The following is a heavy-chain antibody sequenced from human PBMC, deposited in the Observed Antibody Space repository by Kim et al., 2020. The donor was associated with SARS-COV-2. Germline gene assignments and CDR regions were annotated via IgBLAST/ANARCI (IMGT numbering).Heavy chain of an antibody. D-gene: IGHD3-22*01. J-gene: IGHJ4*02. V-gene: IGHV4-39*01. CDR2: IYYSGST. Sequence: SETLSLTCTVSGGSISSSSYYWGWIRQPPGKGLEWIGRIYYSGSTYYNPSLKSRVTISVDTSKNQFSLKLSSVTAEDTAVYYCAGRSYYDSSGYYPFDYWGQGTLVTVPS. CDR3: AGRSYYDSSGYYPFDY. CDR1: GGSISSSSYY.